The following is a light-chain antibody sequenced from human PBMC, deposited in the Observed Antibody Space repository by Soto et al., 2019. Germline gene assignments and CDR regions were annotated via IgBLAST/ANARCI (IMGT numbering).Light chain of an antibody. Sequence: EIVMTQSPATLSLTPGERATLSCRASQRVNSNLAWYQQKAGQAPRLLIYGTSTRATGIPARFSGSGSGTDFTLTISSLQFEDFAVYYCQQYNNCPRTFGQGTKVEIK. CDR1: QRVNSN. CDR2: GTS. CDR3: QQYNNCPRT. J-gene: IGKJ1*01. V-gene: IGKV3-15*01.